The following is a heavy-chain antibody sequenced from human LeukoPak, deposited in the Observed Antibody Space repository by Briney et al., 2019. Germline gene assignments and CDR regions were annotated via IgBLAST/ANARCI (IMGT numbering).Heavy chain of an antibody. CDR3: ARHRFASPFDS. V-gene: IGHV4-59*08. D-gene: IGHD2-21*01. CDR1: GGSISSDY. CDR2: IYSSGDS. Sequence: PSETLSLTCTVSGGSISSDYWSWIRQPPGKGLEWIGYIYSSGDSNYNPSLKSRVTISLDTSKSQASLKLSSVTAADTAVFYCARHRFASPFDSWGQGTLVTVSS. J-gene: IGHJ4*02.